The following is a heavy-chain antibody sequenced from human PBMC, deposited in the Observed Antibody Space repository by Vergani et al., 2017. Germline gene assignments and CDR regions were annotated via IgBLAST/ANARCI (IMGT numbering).Heavy chain of an antibody. CDR2: IYYSGAT. Sequence: QVQLQESGPGLVKPSQTLSLTCTVSGVSINTGGYYWSWLRQHPGKGLEWIGYIYYSGATLYNPSLKSRLTILVDMSKNQFSLKLSSVTAADTAVYYCARVGVVRGVSYYYDYYGMDVWGQGTTVTVSS. J-gene: IGHJ6*02. CDR1: GVSINTGGYY. D-gene: IGHD3-10*01. CDR3: ARVGVVRGVSYYYDYYGMDV. V-gene: IGHV4-31*03.